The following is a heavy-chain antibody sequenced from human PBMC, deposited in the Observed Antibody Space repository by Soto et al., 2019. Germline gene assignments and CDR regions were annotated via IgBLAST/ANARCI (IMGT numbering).Heavy chain of an antibody. J-gene: IGHJ6*02. D-gene: IGHD3-10*01. CDR1: GFTFGSYG. V-gene: IGHV3-30*18. Sequence: PGGSLRLSCAASGFTFGSYGMHWVRQAPGKGLEWVAVISYAGTNKYYADSVKGRFTISRDNSKNTLYLQMTSLRAEDTAVYHSSKAALPLSGESYYGMDVWGQGTTVTVSS. CDR3: SKAALPLSGESYYGMDV. CDR2: ISYAGTNK.